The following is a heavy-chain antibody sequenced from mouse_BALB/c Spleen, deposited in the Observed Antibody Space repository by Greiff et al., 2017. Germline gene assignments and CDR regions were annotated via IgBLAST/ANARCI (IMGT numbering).Heavy chain of an antibody. Sequence: EVKLMESGGGLVKPGGSLKLSCAASGFTFSSYAMSWVRQSPEKRLEWVAEISSGGSYTYYPDTVTGRFTISRDNAKNTLYLEMSSLRSEDTAMYYCARAKGGRFAYWGQGTLVTVSA. V-gene: IGHV5-9-4*01. CDR1: GFTFSSYA. CDR2: ISSGGSYT. CDR3: ARAKGGRFAY. J-gene: IGHJ3*01.